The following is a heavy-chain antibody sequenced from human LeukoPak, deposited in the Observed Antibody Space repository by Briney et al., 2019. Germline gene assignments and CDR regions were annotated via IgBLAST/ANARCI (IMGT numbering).Heavy chain of an antibody. CDR1: GFNFRAYW. Sequence: GSLRLSCAASGFNFRAYWMSWARQAPGKGLEWVASLNQDADREYYVDSVKGRFTISRGNAKNSLYLQMDSLRVEDTAVYYCARATTASARDHWGQGTLVTVSS. CDR3: ARATTASARDH. J-gene: IGHJ4*02. CDR2: LNQDADRE. D-gene: IGHD1-14*01. V-gene: IGHV3-7*01.